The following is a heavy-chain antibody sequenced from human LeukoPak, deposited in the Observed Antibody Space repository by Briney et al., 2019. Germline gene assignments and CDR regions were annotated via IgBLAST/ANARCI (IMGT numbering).Heavy chain of an antibody. Sequence: SVKVSCKASGGTFSSYAISWVRQAPGQGLELMGGIIPIFGTANYAQKFQGRVTITADESTSTAYMELSSLRSEDTAVYYCARDSPASIAAAGEFDYWGQGTLVTVSS. D-gene: IGHD6-13*01. CDR1: GGTFSSYA. CDR3: ARDSPASIAAAGEFDY. J-gene: IGHJ4*02. CDR2: IIPIFGTA. V-gene: IGHV1-69*13.